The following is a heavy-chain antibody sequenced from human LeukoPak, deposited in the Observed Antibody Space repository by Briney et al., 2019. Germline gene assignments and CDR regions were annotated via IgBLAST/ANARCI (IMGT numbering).Heavy chain of an antibody. CDR3: ARSGRDGYLSTRPVDY. J-gene: IGHJ4*02. CDR2: IYYSGST. V-gene: IGHV4-31*03. Sequence: SETLSLTCNVSGGSISSGGYYWSWIRQHPGKGLEWIGYIYYSGSTYYNPSLKSRVTMSVDTSKNQFSLKLSSVTAADTAVYYCARSGRDGYLSTRPVDYWGQGTLVTVSS. D-gene: IGHD5-24*01. CDR1: GGSISSGGYY.